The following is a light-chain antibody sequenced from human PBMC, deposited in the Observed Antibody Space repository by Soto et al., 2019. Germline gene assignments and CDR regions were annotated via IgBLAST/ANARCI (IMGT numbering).Light chain of an antibody. J-gene: IGLJ1*01. CDR3: QSYDSSLSVLYV. Sequence: QSVLTQPPSVSGAPGQRVIISCTGSNSNIGAGYEVHWFQQLPGTAPKLLIYGNINRASGVPDRFSGSKSGTSASLAITGLQPEDEADYYCQSYDSSLSVLYVFGTGTKLTVL. V-gene: IGLV1-40*01. CDR2: GNI. CDR1: NSNIGAGYE.